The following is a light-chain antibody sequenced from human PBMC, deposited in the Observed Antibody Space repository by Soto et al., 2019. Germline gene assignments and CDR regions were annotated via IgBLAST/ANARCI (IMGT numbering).Light chain of an antibody. CDR2: EGS. CDR1: SGDIGSYNL. CDR3: CSQAGSSTSVL. J-gene: IGLJ2*01. V-gene: IGLV2-23*01. Sequence: QSALTQPASVSGSPGQSITISCTVTSGDIGSYNLVSWYQQYPGKAPQLLIYEGSRRPSGVSNRFSGSKSGNTAALSISGLRAEAEDEADCCSQAGSSTSVLFGGGTKLTVL.